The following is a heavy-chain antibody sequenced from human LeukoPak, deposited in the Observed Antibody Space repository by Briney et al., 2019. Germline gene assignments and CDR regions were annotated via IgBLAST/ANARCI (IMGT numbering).Heavy chain of an antibody. J-gene: IGHJ4*02. CDR2: IYYSGST. V-gene: IGHV4-39*01. CDR3: ARLTSSGYSYGYFDY. Sequence: PSETLSLTCTVSGGSISSSSYYWGWIRQPPGKGLEWIGNIYYSGSTYYNPSLKRRVTISVDTSKNQFSLKLRSVTAADTAVYNCARLTSSGYSYGYFDYWGQGTLVTVSS. D-gene: IGHD5-18*01. CDR1: GGSISSSSYY.